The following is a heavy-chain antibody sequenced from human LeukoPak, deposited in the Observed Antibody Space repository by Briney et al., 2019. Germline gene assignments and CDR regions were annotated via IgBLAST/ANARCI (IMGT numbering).Heavy chain of an antibody. J-gene: IGHJ5*01. V-gene: IGHV3-7*01. CDR3: ATYSTKNAREFES. Sequence: GGSLRLSCEASGFTFSSSWMTWVRQTPGKGLEWVANIKTDGSEKYYVDSVKGRFTISRDNAKNSLYLQMNSLRAEDTAVYYCATYSTKNAREFESWGQGTLDTVSS. CDR2: IKTDGSEK. CDR1: GFTFSSSW. D-gene: IGHD2/OR15-2a*01.